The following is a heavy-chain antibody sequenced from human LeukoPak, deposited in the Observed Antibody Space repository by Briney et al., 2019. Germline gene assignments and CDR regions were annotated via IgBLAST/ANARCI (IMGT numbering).Heavy chain of an antibody. V-gene: IGHV4-31*03. CDR2: IYYSGST. CDR1: GDSFTSVTDY. D-gene: IGHD3-10*01. Sequence: SETLSLTCTVSGDSFTSVTDYWAWIRQPPGKGLEWIGYIYYSGSTYYNPSLKSRVTISVDTSKNQFSLKLSSVTAADTAVYYCARVSYGSGSYYSKLFDPWGQGTLVTVSS. CDR3: ARVSYGSGSYYSKLFDP. J-gene: IGHJ5*02.